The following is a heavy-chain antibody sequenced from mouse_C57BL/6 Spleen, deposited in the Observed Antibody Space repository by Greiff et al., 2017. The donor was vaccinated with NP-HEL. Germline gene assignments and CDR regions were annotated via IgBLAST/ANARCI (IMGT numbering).Heavy chain of an antibody. CDR2: IHPNSGST. CDR3: AREEFDYVFAY. D-gene: IGHD2-4*01. V-gene: IGHV1-64*01. Sequence: QVQLQQPGAELVKPGASVKLSCKASGYTFTSYWMHWVKQRPGQGLEWIGMIHPNSGSTNYNEKFKSKATLTVDKSSSTAYMQLSSLTSEDSAVYYCAREEFDYVFAYWGQGTLVTVSA. J-gene: IGHJ3*01. CDR1: GYTFTSYW.